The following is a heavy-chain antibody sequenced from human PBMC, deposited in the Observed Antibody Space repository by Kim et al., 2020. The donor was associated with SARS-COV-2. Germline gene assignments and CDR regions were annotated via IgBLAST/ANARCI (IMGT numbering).Heavy chain of an antibody. D-gene: IGHD3-10*01. CDR3: ARGDYSDSGCPLSLDP. J-gene: IGHJ5*02. V-gene: IGHV3-11*05. CDR1: GFTFSDYY. Sequence: GGSLRLSCAASGFTFSDYYMSWIRQAPGKGLEWVSYISSSSSYTNYADPVKGRSTISRNNAKNSLYLQMNSLTAEDTAVYYCARGDYSDSGCPLSLDPWGKGTLVPVSS. CDR2: ISSSSSYT.